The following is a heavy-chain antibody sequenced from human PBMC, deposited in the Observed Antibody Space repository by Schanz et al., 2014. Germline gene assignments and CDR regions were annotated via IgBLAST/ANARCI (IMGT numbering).Heavy chain of an antibody. J-gene: IGHJ4*02. Sequence: QVQLQQWGAGLLKPSETLSLTCAFSGGSFSGYWWTWVRQSPGKGLEWIGEVNHGGYTNYNPALKGRVTVSVAMSKKQSPLRLISVTAADTAAYYCATWSGTRLFHNWGQGTLVTVSS. CDR3: ATWSGTRLFHN. V-gene: IGHV4-34*01. CDR2: VNHGGYT. CDR1: GGSFSGYW. D-gene: IGHD1-7*01.